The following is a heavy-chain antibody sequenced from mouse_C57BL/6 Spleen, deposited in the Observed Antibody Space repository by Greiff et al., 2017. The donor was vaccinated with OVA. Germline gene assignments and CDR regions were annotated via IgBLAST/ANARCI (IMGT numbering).Heavy chain of an antibody. V-gene: IGHV1-5*01. J-gene: IGHJ2*01. Sequence: VQLQQSGTVLARPGASVKMSCKTSGYTFTSYWMHWVKQRPGQGLEWIGAIYPGNSDTSYNQKFKGKAKLTAVTSASTAYMELSSLTNEDSAVYYCTRFPPGDYGSSLYYFDYWGQGTTLTVSS. CDR2: IYPGNSDT. CDR1: GYTFTSYW. CDR3: TRFPPGDYGSSLYYFDY. D-gene: IGHD1-1*01.